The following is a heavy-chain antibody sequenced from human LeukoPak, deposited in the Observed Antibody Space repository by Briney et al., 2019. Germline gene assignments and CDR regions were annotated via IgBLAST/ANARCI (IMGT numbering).Heavy chain of an antibody. V-gene: IGHV1-69*04. CDR3: ARDWEPYCGGDCYSGFDY. D-gene: IGHD2-21*02. CDR1: GGTFSSYA. Sequence: GASVKVSCKASGGTFSSYAISWVRQAPGQGLEWMGRIIPILGIANYAQKFQGRVTITADKSTSTAYMELSSLRSEDTAVYYCARDWEPYCGGDCYSGFDYWGQGTLVTVSS. J-gene: IGHJ4*02. CDR2: IIPILGIA.